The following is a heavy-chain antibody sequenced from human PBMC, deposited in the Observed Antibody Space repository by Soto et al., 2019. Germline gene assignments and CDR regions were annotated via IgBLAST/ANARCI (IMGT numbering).Heavy chain of an antibody. D-gene: IGHD1-26*01. Sequence: QLQLQESGPGLVKPSETLSLTCTVSGGSITNTDYSWGWILQPPGKGLEWIGTMYYSGSTYYNPSLRSRVTVSVDTSKQQVSLRLTSVTAADKAVYYCARHSTTWERNWFHPWGQGTLVTVSS. CDR3: ARHSTTWERNWFHP. CDR2: MYYSGST. J-gene: IGHJ5*02. V-gene: IGHV4-39*01. CDR1: GGSITNTDYS.